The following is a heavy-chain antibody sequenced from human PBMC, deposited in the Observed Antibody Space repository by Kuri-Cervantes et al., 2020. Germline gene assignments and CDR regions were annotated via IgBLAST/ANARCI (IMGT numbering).Heavy chain of an antibody. CDR3: AVSLRFLEWLDYYYYGMDV. J-gene: IGHJ6*02. Sequence: SETLSLTCTVSGGSISSYYWSWIRQPPGKGLEWIGYIYYSGSTNYNPSLKSRVTISVDTSKNQFSLKLSSATAADTAVYYCAVSLRFLEWLDYYYYGMDVWGQGTTVTVSS. CDR2: IYYSGST. V-gene: IGHV4-59*01. D-gene: IGHD3-3*01. CDR1: GGSISSYY.